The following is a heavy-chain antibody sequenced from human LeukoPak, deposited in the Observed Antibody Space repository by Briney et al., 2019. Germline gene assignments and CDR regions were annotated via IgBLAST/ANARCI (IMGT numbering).Heavy chain of an antibody. J-gene: IGHJ4*02. CDR2: ISDDGSSI. Sequence: GGSLRLSCAASGFTFSNFGMHWVRQAPGKGLEWVAVISDDGSSIHYADSVKGRFTISRDNFRNTLFLQTSSLRGDDTAVYYCAKDRIEWFGELLSSFDFWGQGTLVTVSS. CDR1: GFTFSNFG. CDR3: AKDRIEWFGELLSSFDF. V-gene: IGHV3-30*18. D-gene: IGHD3-10*01.